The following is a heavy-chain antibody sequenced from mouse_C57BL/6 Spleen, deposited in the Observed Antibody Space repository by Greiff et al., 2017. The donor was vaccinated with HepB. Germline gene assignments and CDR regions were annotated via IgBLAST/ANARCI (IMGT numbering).Heavy chain of an antibody. CDR3: ARRGYYYGSRVIDY. Sequence: EVQLQQSGPELVKPGASVKISCKASGYTFTDYYMNWVKQSHGKSLEWIGDINPNNGGTSYNQKFKGKATLTVDKSSRTAYMELRSLTSEDSAVYYCARRGYYYGSRVIDYWGQGTTLTVSS. J-gene: IGHJ2*01. V-gene: IGHV1-26*01. CDR1: GYTFTDYY. D-gene: IGHD1-1*01. CDR2: INPNNGGT.